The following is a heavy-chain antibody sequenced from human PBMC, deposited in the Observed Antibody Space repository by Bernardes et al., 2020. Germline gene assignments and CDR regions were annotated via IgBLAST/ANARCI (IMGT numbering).Heavy chain of an antibody. CDR3: VKDFGFDP. V-gene: IGHV3-64D*06. D-gene: IGHD3-3*01. CDR2: ISGDATGT. CDR1: GFSFRNYA. J-gene: IGHJ5*02. Sequence: GGSLRLSCSASGFSFRNYALHWVRQAPGKGLEYVSGISGDATGTYYTDSLKGRFTISRDNSKNTLYLQMSSLRAEDTAIYHCVKDFGFDPWGQGTLVTVSS.